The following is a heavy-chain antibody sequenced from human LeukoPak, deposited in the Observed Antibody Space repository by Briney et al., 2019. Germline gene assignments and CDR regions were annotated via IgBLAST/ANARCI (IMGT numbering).Heavy chain of an antibody. Sequence: PSETLSLTCAVSGGSFSGYSWSWIRQPPGKGLEWIGEISHSGSTNYNPSLKSRLTMSIDTSKNQFSLKLSSVTAADTAVYYCAKQRRDGYNYFDYWGQGTLVTVSS. CDR3: AKQRRDGYNYFDY. V-gene: IGHV4-34*01. J-gene: IGHJ4*02. CDR2: ISHSGST. D-gene: IGHD5-24*01. CDR1: GGSFSGYS.